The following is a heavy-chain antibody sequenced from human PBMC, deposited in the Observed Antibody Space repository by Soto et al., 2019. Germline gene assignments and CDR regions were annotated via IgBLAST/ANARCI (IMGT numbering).Heavy chain of an antibody. V-gene: IGHV3-30*04. CDR3: ARTKAIFGLDV. CDR1: GFTFTDHA. D-gene: IGHD2-8*01. CDR2: ISYDGNNK. J-gene: IGHJ6*02. Sequence: VQLVESGGGVFQPGSSLTLSCVASGFTFTDHAIHWVRQAPGKGLEWVALISYDGNNKQYTDSVKGRSSISRDNSKDTLFLQLSSLRLEDTAVYYCARTKAIFGLDVWGQGTTVTVSS.